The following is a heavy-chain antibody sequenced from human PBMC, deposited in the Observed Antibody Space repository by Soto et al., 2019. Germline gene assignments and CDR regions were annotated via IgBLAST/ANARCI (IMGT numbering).Heavy chain of an antibody. J-gene: IGHJ3*02. CDR3: ARGGGVGVAGSAAFDM. Sequence: QLHLVQSGAVVKKPGASVTVSCSASGYPVTAYYMHWVRQAPGRGLEWMGGINPATGAAKYTQTFQGRCTLARGPSTSTVFMGLSGLTSEDTAVFFWARGGGVGVAGSAAFDMWGQGTLVTVSS. CDR2: INPATGAA. CDR1: GYPVTAYY. V-gene: IGHV1-2*02. D-gene: IGHD3-3*01.